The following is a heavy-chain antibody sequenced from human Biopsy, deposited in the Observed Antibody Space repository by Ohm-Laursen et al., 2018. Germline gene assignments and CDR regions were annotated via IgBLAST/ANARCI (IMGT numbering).Heavy chain of an antibody. CDR2: ISTVSETA. CDR3: VAYPSSGFFENNDDFAMDV. V-gene: IGHV1-69*01. J-gene: IGHJ6*02. CDR1: GGAFTNYA. D-gene: IGHD6-19*01. Sequence: SSVKVSSKASGGAFTNYAINWVRQAPGHGLKRMGGISTVSETAGYAGRFQGRVPITADVTTTTAYMDLSGLRSEETAVYYCVAYPSSGFFENNDDFAMDVWGQGTTVIVSS.